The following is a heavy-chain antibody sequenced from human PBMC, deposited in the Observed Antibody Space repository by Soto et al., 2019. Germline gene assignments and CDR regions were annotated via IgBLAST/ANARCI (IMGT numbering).Heavy chain of an antibody. CDR2: ISYDGSNK. CDR3: AKNYYGSGSVYYYYYYMDV. D-gene: IGHD3-10*01. J-gene: IGHJ6*03. V-gene: IGHV3-30*18. CDR1: GFTFSTYG. Sequence: QVQLVESGGGVVQPGRSLRLSCAASGFTFSTYGMHWVRQAPGKGLEWVAVISYDGSNKYHADSVKGRFTISRDNSKHTLYLQMNSLRAEDTAVYYCAKNYYGSGSVYYYYYYMDVWGKGTTVTVSS.